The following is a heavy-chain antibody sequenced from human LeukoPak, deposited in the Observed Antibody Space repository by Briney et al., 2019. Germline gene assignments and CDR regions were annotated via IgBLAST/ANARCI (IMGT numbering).Heavy chain of an antibody. Sequence: SETLSLTCTVSGGSVSSYYWSWIRRPPGRGLEWIAYLSHSGSGDSNPSLTSRVTTLVDTSKNQFSLKLTSVTAADTAVYYCARARYANAWYAFDIWGHGTMVTVSS. V-gene: IGHV4-59*02. CDR2: LSHSGSG. J-gene: IGHJ3*02. CDR1: GGSVSSYY. CDR3: ARARYANAWYAFDI. D-gene: IGHD2-2*01.